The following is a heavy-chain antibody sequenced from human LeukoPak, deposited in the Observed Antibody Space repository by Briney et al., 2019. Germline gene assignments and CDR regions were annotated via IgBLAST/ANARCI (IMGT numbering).Heavy chain of an antibody. CDR1: GGTFSSYA. Sequence: SVKVSCKASGGTFSSYAISWVRQAPGQGLEWMGGFIPIFGTANYAQKFQGRVTITADKSTSTAYMELSSLRSEDTAVYYCARVQGIFGVVTDYYYYYMDVWGKGTTVTVSS. J-gene: IGHJ6*03. CDR3: ARVQGIFGVVTDYYYYYMDV. V-gene: IGHV1-69*06. D-gene: IGHD3-3*01. CDR2: FIPIFGTA.